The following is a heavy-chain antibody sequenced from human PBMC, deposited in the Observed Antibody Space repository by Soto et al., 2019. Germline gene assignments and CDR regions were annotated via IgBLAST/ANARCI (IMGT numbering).Heavy chain of an antibody. V-gene: IGHV3-23*01. J-gene: IGHJ6*02. CDR1: GFTFSSYA. D-gene: IGHD6-13*01. CDR2: ISGSGGST. Sequence: GWSLRLSCAASGFTFSSYAMSWVRQAPGKGLEWVSAISGSGGSTYYADSVKGRFTISRDNSKNTLYLQMNSLRAEDTAVYYCAKDEQLVPYYYGMDVWGQGTTVTVSS. CDR3: AKDEQLVPYYYGMDV.